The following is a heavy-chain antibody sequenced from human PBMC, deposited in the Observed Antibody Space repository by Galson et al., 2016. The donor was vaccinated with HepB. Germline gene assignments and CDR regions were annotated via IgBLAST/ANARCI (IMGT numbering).Heavy chain of an antibody. J-gene: IGHJ4*02. V-gene: IGHV3-33*01. D-gene: IGHD1-1*01. Sequence: SLRLSCAASGFSFSDYGMHWVRQAPGKGLEWVALTWYDGGTKFYADSVKGRFTISRDNAKSTLFLQMSSLRAEDTALYFCARAPHSATYHWADYFDFWGQGTLVSVSA. CDR2: TWYDGGTK. CDR3: ARAPHSATYHWADYFDF. CDR1: GFSFSDYG.